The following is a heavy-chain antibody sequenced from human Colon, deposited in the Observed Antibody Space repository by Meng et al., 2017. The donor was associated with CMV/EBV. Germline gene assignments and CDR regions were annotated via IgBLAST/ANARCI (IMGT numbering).Heavy chain of an antibody. CDR1: GFTCEDYY. CDR3: ARSKLGIIDD. J-gene: IGHJ4*02. Sequence: SCAAAGFTCEDYYMNWIRQAPGKGLEWLAYISPSTSIIYYADSVRGRLTISRDNAKNSLSLQMNSRRGEYTARYYCARSKLGIIDDWGQGTLVTVSS. CDR2: ISPSTSII. D-gene: IGHD7-27*01. V-gene: IGHV3-11*01.